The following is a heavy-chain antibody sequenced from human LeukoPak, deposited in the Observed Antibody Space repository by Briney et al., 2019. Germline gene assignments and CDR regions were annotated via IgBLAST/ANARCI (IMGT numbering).Heavy chain of an antibody. V-gene: IGHV3-74*01. D-gene: IGHD3-22*01. CDR1: GFTFSSYW. J-gene: IGHJ4*02. CDR2: INSDGSST. Sequence: PGGSLRHFCAASGFTFSSYWMHWVRQAAGKGLVWVSRINSDGSSTSYADSVKGRFTISRDNAKNTLYLQMNSLRAEDTAVYYCARGYYDSSDYYPIVYWGQGTLVTVSS. CDR3: ARGYYDSSDYYPIVY.